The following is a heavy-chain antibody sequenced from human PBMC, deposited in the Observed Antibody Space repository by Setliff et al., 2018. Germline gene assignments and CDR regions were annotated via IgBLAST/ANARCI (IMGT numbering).Heavy chain of an antibody. CDR1: ELIFSHTW. D-gene: IGHD3-3*01. Sequence: GGSLRLSCAAPELIFSHTWMNWVRQAPGKGLEWVSSISSSSSYIYYADSVKGRFTISRDNAKNSLYLQMNSLRAEDTAVYYCAREAVGEYNFWSGSPWGYYYYGMDVWGQGTTVTVSS. CDR2: ISSSSSYI. CDR3: AREAVGEYNFWSGSPWGYYYYGMDV. J-gene: IGHJ6*02. V-gene: IGHV3-21*01.